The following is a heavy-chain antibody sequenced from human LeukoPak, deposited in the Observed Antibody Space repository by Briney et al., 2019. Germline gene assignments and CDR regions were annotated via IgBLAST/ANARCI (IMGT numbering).Heavy chain of an antibody. J-gene: IGHJ4*02. CDR1: GFTFSTYA. Sequence: GGSLRFSGAAPGFTFSTYAMGGAGQAPGKGLEGVSPISGSGGSTYYADSVKGRFTISRDNSKNTLYLQMNSLRAEDTAVYYCAKVRAAYCGGDCADFDYWGQGTLVTVSS. CDR3: AKVRAAYCGGDCADFDY. CDR2: ISGSGGST. V-gene: IGHV3-23*01. D-gene: IGHD2-21*02.